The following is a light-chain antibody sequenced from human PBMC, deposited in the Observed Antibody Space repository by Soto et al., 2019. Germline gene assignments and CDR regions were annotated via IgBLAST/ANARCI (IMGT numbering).Light chain of an antibody. CDR1: QSVSSY. CDR3: QQYNNWPPT. V-gene: IGKV3D-15*01. Sequence: EIVLTPSPATLSLSPGERATLSCRASQSVSSYLAWYQQKSGQAPRLLMYDASTRATGIPARFSGSGSGTDFTLTISSLQSEDFAVYYCQQYNNWPPTFGQGTRLENK. J-gene: IGKJ5*01. CDR2: DAS.